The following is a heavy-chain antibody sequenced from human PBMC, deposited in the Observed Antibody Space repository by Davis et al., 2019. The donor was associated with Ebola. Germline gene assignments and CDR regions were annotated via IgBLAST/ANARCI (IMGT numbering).Heavy chain of an antibody. V-gene: IGHV3-21*01. CDR1: GFTFSSYS. CDR3: ARGAYYESSGYSHAAFDI. Sequence: GGSLRLSCAASGFTFSSYSMNWVRQAPGKGLEWVSSISSSGYYIYYADSLKGRFTISRDNAKNSLHLQMNSLRAEDTAIYYCARGAYYESSGYSHAAFDIWGQGTMVTVSS. CDR2: ISSSGYYI. J-gene: IGHJ3*02. D-gene: IGHD3-22*01.